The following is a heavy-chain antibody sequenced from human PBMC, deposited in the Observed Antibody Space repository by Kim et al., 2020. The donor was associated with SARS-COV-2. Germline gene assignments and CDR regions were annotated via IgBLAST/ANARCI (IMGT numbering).Heavy chain of an antibody. CDR2: IYYSGST. J-gene: IGHJ5*02. CDR1: GGSISSSSYY. Sequence: SETLSLTCTVSGGSISSSSYYWGWIRQPPGKGLEWIGSIYYSGSTYYNPSLKSRVTISVDTSKNQFSLKLSSVTAADTAVYYCARRYGSGSYYRYNWFDPWGQGTLVTVSS. CDR3: ARRYGSGSYYRYNWFDP. D-gene: IGHD3-10*01. V-gene: IGHV4-39*01.